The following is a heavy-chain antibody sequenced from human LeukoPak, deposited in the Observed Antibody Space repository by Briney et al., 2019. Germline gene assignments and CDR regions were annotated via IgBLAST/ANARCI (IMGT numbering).Heavy chain of an antibody. CDR1: GASISSNIW. D-gene: IGHD6-13*01. Sequence: SGTLSLTCAVSGASISSNIWWSWVRQPPGKGLEWIGQIFHSGSTTYNPSLKSRVTMSVDKSKNQFSLNLSSVTAADTAVYYCARAYSSSWCDAFDIWGQGTMVTVSS. CDR3: ARAYSSSWCDAFDI. V-gene: IGHV4-4*02. CDR2: IFHSGST. J-gene: IGHJ3*02.